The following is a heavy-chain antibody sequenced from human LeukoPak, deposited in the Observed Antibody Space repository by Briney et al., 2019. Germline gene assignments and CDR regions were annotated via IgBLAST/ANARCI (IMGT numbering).Heavy chain of an antibody. CDR3: ARGMTDRYDFWSGYYPTYFDY. Sequence: ASVKVSCKASGGTFSSYAISWVRQAPGQGLEWMGIINPSGGSTSYAQKFQGRVTMTRDTSTSTVYMELSSLRSEDTAVYYCARGMTDRYDFWSGYYPTYFDYWGQGTLVTVSS. CDR1: GGTFSSYA. J-gene: IGHJ4*02. D-gene: IGHD3-3*01. CDR2: INPSGGST. V-gene: IGHV1-46*01.